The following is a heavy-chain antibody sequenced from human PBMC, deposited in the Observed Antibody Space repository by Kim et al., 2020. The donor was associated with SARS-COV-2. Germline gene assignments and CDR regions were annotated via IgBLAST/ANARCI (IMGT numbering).Heavy chain of an antibody. V-gene: IGHV4-34*01. D-gene: IGHD3-3*01. Sequence: SETLSLTCSLNGGSLSGHYWSWIRQPPGKGLEWIGDVTGSGNSNYNPSLKSRVTISVDTSKNQFSLKLTSVTAADTAVYYCARGGLIDVWGGVDAFDVWGRGTMATVAS. CDR2: VTGSGNS. J-gene: IGHJ3*01. CDR1: GGSLSGHY. CDR3: ARGGLIDVWGGVDAFDV.